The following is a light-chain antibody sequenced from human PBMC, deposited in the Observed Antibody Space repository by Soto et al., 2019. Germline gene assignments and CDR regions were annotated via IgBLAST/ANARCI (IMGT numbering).Light chain of an antibody. CDR1: SSDVGGYSY. V-gene: IGLV2-14*03. CDR3: SSYRSSSTLGV. J-gene: IGLJ2*01. CDR2: DVS. Sequence: QSALTQPASVSGSPGQSITISCTGTSSDVGGYSYVSWYQQHPGKAPKLMIYDVSNRPSGVSNRFSGSKSGNTASLTISGLQAEDEADYYCSSYRSSSTLGVFVGGTKLTVL.